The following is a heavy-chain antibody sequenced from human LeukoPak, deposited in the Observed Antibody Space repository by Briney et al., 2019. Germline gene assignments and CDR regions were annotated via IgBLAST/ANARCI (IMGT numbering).Heavy chain of an antibody. V-gene: IGHV3-30*03. D-gene: IGHD3-10*01. CDR1: GFTFSSYD. J-gene: IGHJ6*02. CDR2: ISYDGSNK. CDR3: ARAGYYGSGADYYDMDV. Sequence: GGSLRLSCAASGFTFSSYDTHWVRQAPGKGLEWVAVISYDGSNKYYADSVKCRFTISRDNSKNTLYLQMNSLRAEDTAVYYCARAGYYGSGADYYDMDVWGQGTTVTVSS.